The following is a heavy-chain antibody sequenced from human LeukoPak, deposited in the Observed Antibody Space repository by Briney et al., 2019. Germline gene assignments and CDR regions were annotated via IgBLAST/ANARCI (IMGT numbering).Heavy chain of an antibody. Sequence: PSETLSLTCTVSGGSISSYYWSWIRQPAGKGLEWIGRIYSSGSTNYNPSLKSRVTMSVDTSKNQFSLRLRSVTAADRAVYYCAREWYSSSWSQFDPWGQGTLVTVSS. V-gene: IGHV4-4*07. CDR2: IYSSGST. CDR3: AREWYSSSWSQFDP. CDR1: GGSISSYY. J-gene: IGHJ5*02. D-gene: IGHD6-13*01.